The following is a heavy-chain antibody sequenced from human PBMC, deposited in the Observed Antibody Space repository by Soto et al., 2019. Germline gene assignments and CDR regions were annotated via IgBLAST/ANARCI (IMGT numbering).Heavy chain of an antibody. CDR1: GGSFSGYY. CDR3: ARGRVVRPYYYYYYMDV. D-gene: IGHD2-2*01. J-gene: IGHJ6*03. Sequence: PSETLSLTCAVYGGSFSGYYWSWIRQPPGKGLEWIGEINHSGSTNYNPSLKSRVTISVDTSKNQFSLKLSSVTAADTAVYYCARGRVVRPYYYYYYMDVWGKGTTVTVSS. CDR2: INHSGST. V-gene: IGHV4-34*01.